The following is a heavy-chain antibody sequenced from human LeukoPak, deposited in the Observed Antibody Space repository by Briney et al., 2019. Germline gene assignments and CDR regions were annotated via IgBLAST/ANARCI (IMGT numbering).Heavy chain of an antibody. CDR2: FYYSGTT. CDR1: GGSIGNYY. Sequence: SETLSLTCTVSGGSIGNYYWSWIRQSPGKGLEWIAFFYYSGTTTHNPSLNTRVTVSVDTSKNQFSLHLTPVTAPDTAVYYFAKLTTGYGVYALDYWGEGILVGVSS. D-gene: IGHD4-17*01. V-gene: IGHV4-59*01. J-gene: IGHJ4*02. CDR3: AKLTTGYGVYALDY.